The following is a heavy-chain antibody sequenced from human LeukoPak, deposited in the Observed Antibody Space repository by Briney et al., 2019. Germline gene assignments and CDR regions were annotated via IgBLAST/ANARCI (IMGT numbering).Heavy chain of an antibody. CDR3: ARGGGGTKITGFDY. J-gene: IGHJ4*02. CDR1: GFTVSSNY. Sequence: GGSLRVSCAASGFTVSSNYMSWVRQAPGKGLEWVSVIYSGGSTYYADSVKGRFTISRDNSKNTLYLQMNSLTAEDTAVYYCARGGGGTKITGFDYWGQGTLVTVSS. D-gene: IGHD2-15*01. CDR2: IYSGGST. V-gene: IGHV3-53*01.